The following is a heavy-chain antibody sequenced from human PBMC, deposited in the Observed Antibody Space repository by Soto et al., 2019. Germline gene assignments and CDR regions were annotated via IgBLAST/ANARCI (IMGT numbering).Heavy chain of an antibody. V-gene: IGHV4-39*01. CDR2: ISYSGST. Sequence: QLQLQESGPGLVMPSETLSLTCTVSGGSISSSSSSWGWIRQPPGKGLEWLGIISYSGSTYYSPSLKSRVTISVDASKNLFSLKLSSVTAADTAVYYCARTYVTDVVVVPASKDYMDVWGKGTTVTVSS. D-gene: IGHD2-2*01. CDR1: GGSISSSSSS. J-gene: IGHJ6*03. CDR3: ARTYVTDVVVVPASKDYMDV.